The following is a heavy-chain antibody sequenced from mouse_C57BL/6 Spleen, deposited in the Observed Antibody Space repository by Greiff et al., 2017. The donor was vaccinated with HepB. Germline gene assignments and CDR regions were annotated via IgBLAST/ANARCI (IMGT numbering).Heavy chain of an antibody. J-gene: IGHJ4*01. CDR3: AREEFRSTDAMDY. D-gene: IGHD1-1*01. V-gene: IGHV3-6*01. CDR1: GYSITSGYY. CDR2: ISYDGSN. Sequence: EVHLVESGPGLVKPSQSLSLTCSVTGYSITSGYYWNWIRQFPGNKLEWMGYISYDGSNNYNPSLKNRISITRDTSKNQFFLKLNSVTTEDTATYYCAREEFRSTDAMDYWGQGTSVTVSS.